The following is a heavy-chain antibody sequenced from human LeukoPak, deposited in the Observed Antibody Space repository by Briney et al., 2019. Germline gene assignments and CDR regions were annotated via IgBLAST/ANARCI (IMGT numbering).Heavy chain of an antibody. CDR1: GFTFSSYS. V-gene: IGHV3-21*01. CDR2: ISTTSTYI. Sequence: GGSLRLSCAASGFTFSSYSMNWVRQAPGNWLEWVSSISTTSTYIYYADSVKGRFTISRDNAKNSLYLQMNSPRAEDTAVYYCARDRLAAGDALDIWGQGTMVTVSS. J-gene: IGHJ3*02. D-gene: IGHD6-13*01. CDR3: ARDRLAAGDALDI.